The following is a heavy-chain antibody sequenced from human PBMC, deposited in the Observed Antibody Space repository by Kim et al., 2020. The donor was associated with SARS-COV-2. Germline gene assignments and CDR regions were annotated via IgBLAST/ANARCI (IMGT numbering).Heavy chain of an antibody. Sequence: SETLSLTCAVSGGSISSGGYSWSWIRQPPGKGLEWIGYIYHSGSTYYNPSLKSRVTISVDRSKNQFSLKLSSVTAADTAVYYCARTRKGGWNYGSMTPLHFFDYWGQGTLVTVSS. J-gene: IGHJ4*02. CDR3: ARTRKGGWNYGSMTPLHFFDY. CDR1: GGSISSGGYS. CDR2: IYHSGST. V-gene: IGHV4-30-2*01. D-gene: IGHD1-7*01.